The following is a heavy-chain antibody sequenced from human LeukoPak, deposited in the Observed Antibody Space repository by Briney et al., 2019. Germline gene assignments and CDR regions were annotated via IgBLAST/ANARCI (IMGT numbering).Heavy chain of an antibody. D-gene: IGHD6-19*01. V-gene: IGHV3-74*01. CDR3: ARGGRAVAGLDY. CDR2: ISNDESST. J-gene: IGHJ4*02. Sequence: GGSLRLSCAASGFTFSSYWMHWVRQAPGKGLVWVSRISNDESSTSFADSVKGRFTISRDNAKNTLYLQMNSLRVEDTAVYYCARGGRAVAGLDYWGQGTLVTVSS. CDR1: GFTFSSYW.